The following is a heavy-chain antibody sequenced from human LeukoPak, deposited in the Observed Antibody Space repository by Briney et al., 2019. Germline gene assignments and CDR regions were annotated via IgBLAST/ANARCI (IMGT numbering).Heavy chain of an antibody. Sequence: PSETLSLTCTVSGGSISSYYWSWIRQPPGKGLEWIGYIYYSGSTNYNPSLKSRVTISVDTSKNQFSLRLSSVTATDTAVYYCTSALRFGEFDYWGQGTLVIVSS. D-gene: IGHD3-10*01. CDR3: TSALRFGEFDY. CDR2: IYYSGST. CDR1: GGSISSYY. V-gene: IGHV4-59*01. J-gene: IGHJ4*02.